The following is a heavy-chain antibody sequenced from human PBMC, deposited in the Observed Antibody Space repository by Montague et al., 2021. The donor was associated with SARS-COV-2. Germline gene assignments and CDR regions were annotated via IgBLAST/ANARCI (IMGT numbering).Heavy chain of an antibody. D-gene: IGHD3-22*01. CDR1: GGSISSSSYY. Sequence: SETLSLTCTVSGGSISSSSYYWGWIRQPPGKGLEWIGSIYYSGSTYYNPSLKSRVIISVDTSKNQFSLKLSSVTAADTAVYYCASPGVYYDSSGLLGFDYWGQGTLVTVSS. V-gene: IGHV4-39*01. CDR3: ASPGVYYDSSGLLGFDY. J-gene: IGHJ4*02. CDR2: IYYSGST.